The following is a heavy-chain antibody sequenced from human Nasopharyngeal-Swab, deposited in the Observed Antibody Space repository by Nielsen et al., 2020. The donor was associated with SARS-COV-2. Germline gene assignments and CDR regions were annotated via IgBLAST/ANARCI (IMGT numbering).Heavy chain of an antibody. V-gene: IGHV4-39*01. CDR2: IYCSGST. D-gene: IGHD3-22*01. Sequence: SETLSLTCTVSGGSISSSSYYWGWIRQPPGKGLEWIGSIYCSGSTYYNPSLKSRVTISVDTSKNQFSLKLSSVTAADTAVYYCARINYYDSSGYYSWGQGTLVTVSS. J-gene: IGHJ4*02. CDR1: GGSISSSSYY. CDR3: ARINYYDSSGYYS.